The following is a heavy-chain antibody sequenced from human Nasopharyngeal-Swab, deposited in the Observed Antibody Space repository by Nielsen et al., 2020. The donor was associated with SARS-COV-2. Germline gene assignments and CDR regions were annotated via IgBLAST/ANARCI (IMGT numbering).Heavy chain of an antibody. CDR3: AKGIAAAGSRCLDY. D-gene: IGHD6-13*01. CDR2: ISWNSGDI. V-gene: IGHV3-9*01. Sequence: SLKISCAASGFTFDDYAFHWVRQAPGKGLEWVSGISWNSGDIRYADSVKGRFTISRDNAKNSLYLQMNSLRAEDTALYYCAKGIAAAGSRCLDYWGQGTLVTVSS. J-gene: IGHJ4*02. CDR1: GFTFDDYA.